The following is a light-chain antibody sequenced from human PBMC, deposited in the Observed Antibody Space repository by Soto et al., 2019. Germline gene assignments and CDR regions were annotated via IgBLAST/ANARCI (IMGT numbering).Light chain of an antibody. J-gene: IGKJ3*01. V-gene: IGKV3-15*01. Sequence: EIVMTQSPATLSVSPGERVTLSCRASQSFSTNLAWYQQKPGQAPRLLIYGASTRAIGIPARFSGGGSGTEFNLTISSLQSEDFAVYYCHQYNNWPLTFGPGTKVDI. CDR2: GAS. CDR3: HQYNNWPLT. CDR1: QSFSTN.